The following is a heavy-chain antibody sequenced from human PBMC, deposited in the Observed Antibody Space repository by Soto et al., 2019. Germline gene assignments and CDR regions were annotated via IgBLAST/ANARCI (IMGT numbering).Heavy chain of an antibody. D-gene: IGHD3-10*01. J-gene: IGHJ4*02. CDR2: ISSSSSTI. Sequence: GGSLRLSCAASGFTFSSYSMNWVRQAPGKGLEWVSYISSSSSTIYYADSVKGRFTISRDNAKNSLYLQMNSLRAEDTAVYYCASQNYYGSGSYYWSFYYFDYWGQGTLVTVSS. V-gene: IGHV3-48*01. CDR3: ASQNYYGSGSYYWSFYYFDY. CDR1: GFTFSSYS.